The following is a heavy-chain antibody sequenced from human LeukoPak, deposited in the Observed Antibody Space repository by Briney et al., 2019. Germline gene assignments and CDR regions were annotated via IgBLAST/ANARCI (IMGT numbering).Heavy chain of an antibody. D-gene: IGHD1-26*01. Sequence: GESLKIFCKGSGYSFTSYWIGWVRQMPGKGLEWRGIIYPGDSDTIYSPSFQGQVTISADKSISTAYLQWSSLKASDTAMYYCARVEWELHFYYYMDVWGKGTTVTISS. CDR1: GYSFTSYW. J-gene: IGHJ6*03. V-gene: IGHV5-51*01. CDR2: IYPGDSDT. CDR3: ARVEWELHFYYYMDV.